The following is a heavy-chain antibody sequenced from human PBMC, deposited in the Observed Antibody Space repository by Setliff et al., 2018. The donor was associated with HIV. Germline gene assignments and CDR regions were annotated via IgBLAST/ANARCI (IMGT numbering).Heavy chain of an antibody. V-gene: IGHV1-3*01. CDR2: INAGKGNT. D-gene: IGHD6-19*01. J-gene: IGHJ4*02. CDR1: GYTFTPYT. CDR3: ARRSRIAVAGRGYFDY. Sequence: ASVKVSCKASGYTFTPYTLHWVRQAPGQRLEWMGWINAGKGNTKYSQKFQGRVTITRDTSASTAYMELSSLRSEDTAVYYCARRSRIAVAGRGYFDYWGQGTLVTVSS.